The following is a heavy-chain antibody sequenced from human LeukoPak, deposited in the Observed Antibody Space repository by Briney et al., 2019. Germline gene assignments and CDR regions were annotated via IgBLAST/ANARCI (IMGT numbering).Heavy chain of an antibody. J-gene: IGHJ3*02. CDR3: ARSAANGAFDI. CDR1: GGSISSYY. CDR2: IYYSGST. Sequence: KPSETLSLTCTVSGGSISSYYWSWIRQPPGKGLEWIGYIYYSGSTNYNPSLESRVTISVDTSKNQFSLKLSSVTAADTAVYYCARSAANGAFDIWGQGTMVTVSS. D-gene: IGHD2-15*01. V-gene: IGHV4-59*01.